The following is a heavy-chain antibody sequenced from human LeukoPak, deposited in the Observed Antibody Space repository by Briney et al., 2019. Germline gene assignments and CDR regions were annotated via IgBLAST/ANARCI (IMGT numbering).Heavy chain of an antibody. V-gene: IGHV4-59*12. CDR1: GGSISSYY. D-gene: IGHD6-13*01. CDR3: ARAGNPYTGYSSSWYYYYYMDV. J-gene: IGHJ6*03. CDR2: IYYSGST. Sequence: SETLSLTCTVSGGSISSYYWSWIRQPPGKGLEWIGYIYYSGSTNYNPSLKSRVTISVDTSKNQFSLKLSSVTAADTAVYYCARAGNPYTGYSSSWYYYYYMDVWGKGTTVTVSS.